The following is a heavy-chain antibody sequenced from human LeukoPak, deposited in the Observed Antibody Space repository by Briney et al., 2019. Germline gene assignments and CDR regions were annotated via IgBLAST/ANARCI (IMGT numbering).Heavy chain of an antibody. D-gene: IGHD5-12*01. CDR2: INHSGST. J-gene: IGHJ4*02. CDR3: ARTKSGYDPHRRGGYFDY. V-gene: IGHV4-34*01. Sequence: SETLSLTCAVYGGSFSGYYWSWIRQPPGKGLEWIGEINHSGSTNYNPSLKSRVTISVDTSKNQFSLKLSSVPAADTAVYYCARTKSGYDPHRRGGYFDYWGQGTLVTVSS. CDR1: GGSFSGYY.